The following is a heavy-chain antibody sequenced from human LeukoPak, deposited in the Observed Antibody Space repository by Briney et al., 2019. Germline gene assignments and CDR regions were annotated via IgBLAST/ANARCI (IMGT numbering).Heavy chain of an antibody. CDR2: IAYDGGNQ. J-gene: IGHJ5*02. D-gene: IGHD3-22*01. Sequence: GGSLRLSCTASGFNFDIYAMHWVRQAPDKGLEWVAVIAYDGGNQHYADSVKGRFSISRDNSKNTMYLQTDSLRAEDTAMYYCARDSSGSSEWFFDPWGQGTLVTVSS. V-gene: IGHV3-30-3*01. CDR1: GFNFDIYA. CDR3: ARDSSGSSEWFFDP.